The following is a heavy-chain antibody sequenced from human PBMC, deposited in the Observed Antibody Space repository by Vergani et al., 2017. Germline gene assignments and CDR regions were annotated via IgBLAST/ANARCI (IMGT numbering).Heavy chain of an antibody. Sequence: EVQLVESGGGLVQPGGSLRLSCAASGFTFSSYWMHWVRQAPGKGLVWVSRINSDGSSTSYADSVKGRFTISRDNAKNTLHLQMNSLRAEDTAVYYCARGAYYDFWSGWYWFDPWGQGTLVTVSS. J-gene: IGHJ5*02. CDR2: INSDGSST. D-gene: IGHD3-3*01. V-gene: IGHV3-74*01. CDR3: ARGAYYDFWSGWYWFDP. CDR1: GFTFSSYW.